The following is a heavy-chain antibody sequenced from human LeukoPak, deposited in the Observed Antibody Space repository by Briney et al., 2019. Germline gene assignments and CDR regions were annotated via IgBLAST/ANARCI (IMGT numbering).Heavy chain of an antibody. V-gene: IGHV1-18*01. D-gene: IGHD1-1*01. CDR2: ISAYNGNT. Sequence: EASVKVSCKASGYTFTSYGISWVRQAPGQGLEWMGWISAYNGNTNYAQKLQGRVTMTTDTSTSTAYMELRSLRSEDTAVYYCATDPRTGYYYMDVWGKGTTVTVSS. CDR1: GYTFTSYG. CDR3: ATDPRTGYYYMDV. J-gene: IGHJ6*03.